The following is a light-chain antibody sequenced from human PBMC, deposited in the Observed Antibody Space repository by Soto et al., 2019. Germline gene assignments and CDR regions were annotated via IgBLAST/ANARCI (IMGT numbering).Light chain of an antibody. V-gene: IGKV1-39*01. CDR2: ATS. CDR3: QQSFSTPPT. CDR1: QTISFY. Sequence: IQMTQSPSSLSASVGDTVTITCRASQTISFYLNWYQQKPGRTPNLLIYATSSLQSGVPSRFDGSGSGTEFTLTISSLQPDDFATYYCQQSFSTPPTFGQGTKLELK. J-gene: IGKJ2*01.